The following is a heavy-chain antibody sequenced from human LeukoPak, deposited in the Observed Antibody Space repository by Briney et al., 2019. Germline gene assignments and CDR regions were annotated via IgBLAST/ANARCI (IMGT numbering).Heavy chain of an antibody. CDR1: GFTISSYW. CDR3: ARDSQYYYGSGTGDV. D-gene: IGHD3-10*01. J-gene: IGHJ6*02. CDR2: IKEDGSEK. Sequence: QSGGSLRLSCTVSGFTISSYWVSWVRQAPGKGLEWLANIKEDGSEKNYLDSVKGRFTISRGNANNLLYLHMRGLRAEDTAVYYCARDSQYYYGSGTGDVWGQGNTVIVSS. V-gene: IGHV3-7*01.